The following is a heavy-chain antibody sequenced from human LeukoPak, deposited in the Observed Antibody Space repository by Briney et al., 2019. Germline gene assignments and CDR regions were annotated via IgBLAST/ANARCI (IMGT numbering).Heavy chain of an antibody. CDR2: INHSGST. V-gene: IGHV4-34*01. D-gene: IGHD4-17*01. CDR3: ARSNGDYTD. J-gene: IGHJ4*02. CDR1: GGPFSGYY. Sequence: PSETLSLTCAVYGGPFSGYYWSWIRQPPGKGLEWIGEINHSGSTNYNPSLKSRVTISVDTSKNQFSLKLSSVTAADTAVYYCARSNGDYTDWGQGTLVTVSS.